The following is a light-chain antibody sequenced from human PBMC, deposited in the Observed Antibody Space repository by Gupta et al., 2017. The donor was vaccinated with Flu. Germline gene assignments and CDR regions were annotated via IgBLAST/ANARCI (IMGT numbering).Light chain of an antibody. Sequence: QSALTQPRSVSGSPGQSVTISCTGTSSDVGGYNYVSWYQQHPGKAPKLMIYDVSKRPSGVPDRFSGSKSGNTASLNISGLQAEDEADYYCCSYAGSYTPRYVFGTGTKVTVL. V-gene: IGLV2-11*01. CDR1: SSDVGGYNY. CDR3: CSYAGSYTPRYV. J-gene: IGLJ1*01. CDR2: DVS.